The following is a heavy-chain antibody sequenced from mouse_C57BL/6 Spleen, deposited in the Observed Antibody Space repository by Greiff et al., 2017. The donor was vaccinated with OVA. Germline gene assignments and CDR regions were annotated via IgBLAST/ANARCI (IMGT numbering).Heavy chain of an antibody. V-gene: IGHV1-64*01. J-gene: IGHJ4*01. CDR1: GYTFTGYW. CDR3: AREGSYGYDGDYYAMDY. Sequence: QVQLQQPGAELVKPGASVKLSCKASGYTFTGYWMHWVKQRPGQGLEWIGMIHPNSGSTNYNEKFKSKATLTVDKSSSTAYMQLSSLTSEDSAVYYCAREGSYGYDGDYYAMDYWGQGTSVTVSS. CDR2: IHPNSGST. D-gene: IGHD2-2*01.